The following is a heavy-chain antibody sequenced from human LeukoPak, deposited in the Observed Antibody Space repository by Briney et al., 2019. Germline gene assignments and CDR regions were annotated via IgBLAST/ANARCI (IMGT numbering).Heavy chain of an antibody. CDR2: TYYRSKWYN. CDR1: GDSVSSNSAV. CDR3: ASSGSYRFDY. Sequence: SQTLSLTCAISGDSVSSNSAVWNWIRQSPPRGLEWLGKTYYRSKWYNEYAVSEKSRIIITPDTSKNQFSLQLNSVTPDDTAVYYCASSGSYRFDYWGQGTLVTVSS. D-gene: IGHD1-26*01. J-gene: IGHJ4*02. V-gene: IGHV6-1*01.